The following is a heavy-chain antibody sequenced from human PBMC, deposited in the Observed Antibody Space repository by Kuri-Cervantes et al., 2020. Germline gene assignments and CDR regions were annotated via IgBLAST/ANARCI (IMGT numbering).Heavy chain of an antibody. CDR1: GGSISSSNW. Sequence: SCAVSGGSISSSNWWSWVRQPPGKGLEWIGEIYHSGSTNYNSSLKSRVTMSVDTSKNQFSLKLSSVTAADTAVYYCASALWYGGHYGMDVWGQGTTVTVSS. CDR3: ASALWYGGHYGMDV. D-gene: IGHD1-26*01. CDR2: IYHSGST. J-gene: IGHJ6*02. V-gene: IGHV4-4*02.